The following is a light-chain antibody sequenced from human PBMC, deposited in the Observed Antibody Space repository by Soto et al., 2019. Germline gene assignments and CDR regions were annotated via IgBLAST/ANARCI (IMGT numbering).Light chain of an antibody. Sequence: ENVLTQSPGTLSLSPGERATLSCGASQSLSSNFLAWYQRKPGQAPRLLIFDTSSRASGVPDRFSGSGSGTDFTLTINRLEPEDFAVYYCQQYDTSPGTFGQGTKVEIK. V-gene: IGKV3-20*01. CDR1: QSLSSNF. CDR2: DTS. CDR3: QQYDTSPGT. J-gene: IGKJ1*01.